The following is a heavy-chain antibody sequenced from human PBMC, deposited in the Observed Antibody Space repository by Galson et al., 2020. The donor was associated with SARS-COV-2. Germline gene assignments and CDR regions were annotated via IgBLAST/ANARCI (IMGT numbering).Heavy chain of an antibody. CDR3: ARVDDILTGYYYYGMDV. V-gene: IGHV4-39*01. Sequence: SETLSLTCTVSGGSISSSSSYWDWLRQPSGKGLEWIGSIYYSGSTYYNPSLKSRVTISVDTSKNQFSLKLSSVTAADTAVYYCARVDDILTGYYYYGMDVWGQGTTVTVSS. CDR2: IYYSGST. D-gene: IGHD3-9*01. J-gene: IGHJ6*02. CDR1: GGSISSSSSY.